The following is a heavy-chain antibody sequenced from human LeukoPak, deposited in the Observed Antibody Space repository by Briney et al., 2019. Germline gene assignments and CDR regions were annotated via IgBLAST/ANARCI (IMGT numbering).Heavy chain of an antibody. D-gene: IGHD5-12*01. J-gene: IGHJ4*02. V-gene: IGHV3-48*01. CDR1: GFTFSSYI. CDR2: ISSTSSAM. CDR3: AGGYVGARIDY. Sequence: GGSLRLSCAASGFTFSSYIMSWVRQAPGKGLEWVSYISSTSSAMYYADSVKGRFTTSRDNAKNSLYLQMNSLRAEDTAVYYCAGGYVGARIDYWGQGTLVTVSS.